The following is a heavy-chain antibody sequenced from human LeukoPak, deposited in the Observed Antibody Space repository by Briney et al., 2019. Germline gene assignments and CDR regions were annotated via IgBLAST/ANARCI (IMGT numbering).Heavy chain of an antibody. J-gene: IGHJ4*02. CDR1: GGTFSSYA. V-gene: IGHV1-69*05. D-gene: IGHD1-26*01. CDR3: ARDGVGATQFDY. CDR2: IIPIFGTA. Sequence: SVKVSCKAPGGTFSSYAISWVRQAPGQGLEWMGRIIPIFGTANYAQKFQGRVTITTDESTSTAYMELSSLRSEDTAVYYCARDGVGATQFDYWGQGTLVTVSS.